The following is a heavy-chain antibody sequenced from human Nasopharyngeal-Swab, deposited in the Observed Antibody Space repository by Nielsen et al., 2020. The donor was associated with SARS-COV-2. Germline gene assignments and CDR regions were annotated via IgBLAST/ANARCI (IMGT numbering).Heavy chain of an antibody. CDR1: GFTFNNAW. CDR2: IKSKTDGGTT. V-gene: IGHV3-15*01. Sequence: GESLKISCAASGFTFNNAWMSWVRQAPGKGLEWVGRIKSKTDGGTTDYAAPVKGRFTISRDDSKNTLYLQMNSLKTEDTAVYYCTTAIAPAFDIWGQGTMVTVSS. J-gene: IGHJ3*02. D-gene: IGHD6-13*01. CDR3: TTAIAPAFDI.